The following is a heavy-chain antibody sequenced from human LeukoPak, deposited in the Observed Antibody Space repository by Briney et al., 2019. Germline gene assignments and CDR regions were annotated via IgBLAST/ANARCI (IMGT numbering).Heavy chain of an antibody. Sequence: ASVKVSFKASGGAFSSSVMSCVRQAPGQGLEWMGGIIPMFGTGSYAQKFQGRVTITTDESTSTAYMELSSLTSEDTGVYYCARGGGGSAPFDYWGQGTLVTVSS. CDR1: GGAFSSSV. CDR3: ARGGGGSAPFDY. J-gene: IGHJ4*02. CDR2: IIPMFGTG. V-gene: IGHV1-69*05. D-gene: IGHD3-16*01.